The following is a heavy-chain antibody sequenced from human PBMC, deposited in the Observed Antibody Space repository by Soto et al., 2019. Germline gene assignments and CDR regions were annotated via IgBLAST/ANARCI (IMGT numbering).Heavy chain of an antibody. V-gene: IGHV3-30*18. J-gene: IGHJ5*02. CDR1: GFTFSSYG. D-gene: IGHD1-7*01. Sequence: GGSLRLSCAASGFTFSSYGMHWVRQAPGKGLEWVAVISYDGSNKYYADSVKGRFTISRDNSKNTLYLQMNSLRAEDTAVYYCAKDAANWNYPYNWFDPWGQGTLVTVS. CDR2: ISYDGSNK. CDR3: AKDAANWNYPYNWFDP.